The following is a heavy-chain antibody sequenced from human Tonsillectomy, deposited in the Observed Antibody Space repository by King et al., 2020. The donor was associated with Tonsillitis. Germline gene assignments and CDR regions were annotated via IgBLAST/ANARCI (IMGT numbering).Heavy chain of an antibody. CDR1: GFTFSDYY. Sequence: VQLVESGGGLVKPGGSLRLSCEASGFTFSDYYMTWIRQAPGKGLEWGSYISSSGDPMYYLDSVKGRFTISRDNAKNSLYLQMNSLRAEDTAVYYCLRCETDFDFLVETYHYYGMDGWGQGTTVTVSS. V-gene: IGHV3-11*01. D-gene: IGHD3-9*01. CDR2: ISSSGDPM. CDR3: LRCETDFDFLVETYHYYGMDG. J-gene: IGHJ6*02.